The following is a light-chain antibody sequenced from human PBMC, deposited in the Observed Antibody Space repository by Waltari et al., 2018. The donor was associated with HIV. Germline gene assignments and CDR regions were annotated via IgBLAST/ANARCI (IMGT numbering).Light chain of an antibody. J-gene: IGLJ3*02. V-gene: IGLV3-25*03. CDR3: QSTDHDGTWV. Sequence: SYELTQTPSVSVSPGQTARISCSRGALPKKYSSWYGQKPGQAPVLIIYKDIERPSGIPEGNSGSRSGTGVTVNISDGQAEDEGDYYCQSTDHDGTWVFGGGTKLTVL. CDR1: ALPKKY. CDR2: KDI.